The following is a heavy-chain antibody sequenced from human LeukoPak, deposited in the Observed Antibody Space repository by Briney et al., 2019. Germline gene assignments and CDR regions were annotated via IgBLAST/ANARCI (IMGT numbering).Heavy chain of an antibody. CDR1: GYSFTSYW. J-gene: IGHJ4*02. D-gene: IGHD6-13*01. CDR2: IYPGDSDS. CDR3: ARALQTHTSKYSSSWYFCYFDY. Sequence: PGESLKISCKGSGYSFTSYWIGWVRQMPGKGLEWMGIIYPGDSDSRYSPSFQGQVTISADKSISTAYLQWSSLKASDTAMYYCARALQTHTSKYSSSWYFCYFDYWGQGTLVTVSS. V-gene: IGHV5-51*01.